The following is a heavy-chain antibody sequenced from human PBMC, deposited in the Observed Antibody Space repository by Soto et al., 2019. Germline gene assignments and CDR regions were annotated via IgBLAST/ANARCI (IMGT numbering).Heavy chain of an antibody. J-gene: IGHJ5*02. CDR2: IYHSGST. Sequence: SETLSLTCAVSGGSISSGGYSWSWIRQPPGKGLEWIGYIYHSGSTYYNPSLKSRFTISVDRSKNQFSLKLSSVTAADTAVYYCAREGSPYYYGSGTARWFDPWGQGTLVTVSS. V-gene: IGHV4-30-2*01. CDR3: AREGSPYYYGSGTARWFDP. CDR1: GGSISSGGYS. D-gene: IGHD3-10*01.